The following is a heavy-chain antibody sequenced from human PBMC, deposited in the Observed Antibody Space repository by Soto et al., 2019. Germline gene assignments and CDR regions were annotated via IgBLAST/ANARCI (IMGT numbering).Heavy chain of an antibody. J-gene: IGHJ4*01. V-gene: IGHV3-15*07. CDR1: GFTFSNAW. Sequence: GGSLRLSCAASGFTFSNAWINWVRQAPGKGLEWVGRIKSKTDGGTTDYAEPVKGRFAISRDDSNNMVYLQMNSLKIEDTAVYYCTTDSYSTILIVLLDYWGHGSLVTVSS. CDR3: TTDSYSTILIVLLDY. D-gene: IGHD2-8*01. CDR2: IKSKTDGGTT.